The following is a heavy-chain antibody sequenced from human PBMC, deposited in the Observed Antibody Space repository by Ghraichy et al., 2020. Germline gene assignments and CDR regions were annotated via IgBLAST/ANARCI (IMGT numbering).Heavy chain of an antibody. J-gene: IGHJ1*01. CDR2: ISGSGGST. CDR3: AKEGPFSVVTYCGGDCYSPEYFQH. CDR1: GFTFSSYA. Sequence: GGSLRLSCAASGFTFSSYAMSWVRQAPGKGLEWVSAISGSGGSTYYADSVKGRFTISRDNSKNTLYLQMNSLRAEDTAVYYCAKEGPFSVVTYCGGDCYSPEYFQHWGQGTLVTVSS. V-gene: IGHV3-23*01. D-gene: IGHD2-21*02.